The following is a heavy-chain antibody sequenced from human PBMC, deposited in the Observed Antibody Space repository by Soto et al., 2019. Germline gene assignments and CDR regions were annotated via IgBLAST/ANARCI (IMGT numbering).Heavy chain of an antibody. J-gene: IGHJ4*02. CDR2: ISSNGGST. V-gene: IGHV3-64D*06. D-gene: IGHD2-2*01. CDR1: GFTFSSYA. Sequence: PRGSLRLSCSASGFTFSSYAMHWVRQAPGKGLEYVSAISSNGGSTYYADSVKGRFTISRDNSKNTLYPQMSSLRAEDTAVYYCVKDNSPSDCSSTSCYWDYWGQGTLVTVSS. CDR3: VKDNSPSDCSSTSCYWDY.